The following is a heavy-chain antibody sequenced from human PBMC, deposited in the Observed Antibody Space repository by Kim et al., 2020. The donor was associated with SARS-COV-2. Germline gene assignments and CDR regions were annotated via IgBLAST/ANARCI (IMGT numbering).Heavy chain of an antibody. CDR1: GFTFTSSA. D-gene: IGHD1-1*01. Sequence: SVKVSCKASGFTFTSSAMQWVRKARGQRLEWIGWIVVGSGNTNYAQKFQERVTITRDMSTSTAYMELSSLRSEDTAVYYCAAGVVVERPYYYYGMDVWCQGNTVPVSS. J-gene: IGHJ6*02. CDR3: AAGVVVERPYYYYGMDV. CDR2: IVVGSGNT. V-gene: IGHV1-58*02.